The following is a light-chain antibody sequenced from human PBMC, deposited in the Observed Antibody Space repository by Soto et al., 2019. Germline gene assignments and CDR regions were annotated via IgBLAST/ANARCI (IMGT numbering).Light chain of an antibody. V-gene: IGKV3-15*01. CDR1: QRVNIN. Sequence: EVAMAQTPVTLSVSPGERATLSCRASQRVNINLAWYQQKPGQAPRLLIYGASTRATGIPERFSGSGSGTEFNLTISSLQSEHFGVYYCKQYNNWPRTFGQGTKVDIK. CDR2: GAS. J-gene: IGKJ1*01. CDR3: KQYNNWPRT.